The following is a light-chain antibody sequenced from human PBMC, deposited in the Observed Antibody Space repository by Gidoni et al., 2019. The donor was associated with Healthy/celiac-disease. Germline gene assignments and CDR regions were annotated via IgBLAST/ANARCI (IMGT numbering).Light chain of an antibody. CDR2: CAS. Sequence: DIGMTQSPDYLAVSLGERDTINCKSSHSVLCRSNNQNFLAWYQQKPGQTPKLLIYCASTVESGVPYLFRGSGSGTDFTLTISSLQAEDLAFFYCQKYYSSPRTFGQGTKVEIK. J-gene: IGKJ1*01. V-gene: IGKV4-1*01. CDR3: QKYYSSPRT. CDR1: HSVLCRSNNQNF.